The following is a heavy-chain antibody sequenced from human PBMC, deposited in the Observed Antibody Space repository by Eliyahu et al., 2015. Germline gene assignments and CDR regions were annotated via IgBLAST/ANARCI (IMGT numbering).Heavy chain of an antibody. J-gene: IGHJ4*02. CDR3: ARGEQYYYDSSGYYQ. Sequence: QXQLVQSGAEXKKPGSSVKVXCKASGGTFXGYAISWVRQAPGQGLEWMXGISPIFGTANYAQKFQGRVTITTDESTSTAYMELSSLRSEDTAVYYCARGEQYYYDSSGYYQWGQGTLVTVSS. V-gene: IGHV1-69*05. D-gene: IGHD3-22*01. CDR2: ISPIFGTA. CDR1: GGTFXGYA.